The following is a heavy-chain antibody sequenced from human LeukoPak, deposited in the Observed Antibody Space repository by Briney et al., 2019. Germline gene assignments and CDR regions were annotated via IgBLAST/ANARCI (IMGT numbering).Heavy chain of an antibody. Sequence: ASVKVSCTASGDTFSRYAISWVRQAPGQGLEWMGGIIPIFGTANYAQKFQGRVTITTDESTSTAYMELSSLRSEDTAVYYCARGRMAGTYVFDSWGQGTLVTVSS. CDR3: ARGRMAGTYVFDS. J-gene: IGHJ4*02. CDR2: IIPIFGTA. CDR1: GDTFSRYA. D-gene: IGHD6-19*01. V-gene: IGHV1-69*05.